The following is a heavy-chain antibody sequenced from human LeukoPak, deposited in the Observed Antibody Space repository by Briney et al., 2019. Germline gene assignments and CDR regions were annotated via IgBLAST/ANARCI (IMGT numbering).Heavy chain of an antibody. V-gene: IGHV3-23*01. CDR3: AKLPARSGSLYYFDY. Sequence: GGSLRLSCAASGFTFTSYAMSWVRQAPGKGLEWVSVISGSGGSTYHADSVKGRFTISRDNSKNTLYQQMNSLRAEDTAVYYCAKLPARSGSLYYFDYWGQGTLVTVSS. CDR2: ISGSGGST. CDR1: GFTFTSYA. D-gene: IGHD1-26*01. J-gene: IGHJ4*02.